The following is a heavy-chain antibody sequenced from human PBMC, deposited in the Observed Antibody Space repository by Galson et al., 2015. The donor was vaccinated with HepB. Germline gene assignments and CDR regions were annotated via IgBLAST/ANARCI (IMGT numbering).Heavy chain of an antibody. CDR2: INHSGST. D-gene: IGHD6-13*01. CDR1: GGSFSGYY. Sequence: LTCAVYGGSFSGYYWSWIRQPPGKGLEWIGEINHSGSTNYNPSLKSRVTISVDTSKNQFSLKLSSVTAADTAVYYCARRAQLGKVDYWGQGTLVTVSS. V-gene: IGHV4-34*01. J-gene: IGHJ4*02. CDR3: ARRAQLGKVDY.